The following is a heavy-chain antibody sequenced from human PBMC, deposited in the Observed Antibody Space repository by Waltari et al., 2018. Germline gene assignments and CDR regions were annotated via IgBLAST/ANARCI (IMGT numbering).Heavy chain of an antibody. Sequence: EVQLVESGGGLVKPGGSLRLSCAASGFTFSSYSMNWVRQAPGKGLEWVSSISSSSSYIYYADSVKGRFTISRDNAKNSLYLQMNSLRAEDTAVYYCAREWVIGSVTYLDYWGQGTLVTVSS. V-gene: IGHV3-21*01. D-gene: IGHD4-17*01. CDR3: AREWVIGSVTYLDY. CDR1: GFTFSSYS. CDR2: ISSSSSYI. J-gene: IGHJ4*02.